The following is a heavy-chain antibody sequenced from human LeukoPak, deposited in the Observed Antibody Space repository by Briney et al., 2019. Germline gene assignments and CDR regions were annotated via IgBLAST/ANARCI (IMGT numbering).Heavy chain of an antibody. CDR2: ISANGGTI. Sequence: GGSLRLSCAASGFTFTSNAMNWVRQAPGKGLEWVSAISANGGTIFYADSVKGRFTISRDNSKNTLYLHMNSLRAEDTAVYYCAKAQGYYDHWGQGTLVTVSS. CDR3: AKAQGYYDH. J-gene: IGHJ4*02. V-gene: IGHV3-23*01. CDR1: GFTFTSNA.